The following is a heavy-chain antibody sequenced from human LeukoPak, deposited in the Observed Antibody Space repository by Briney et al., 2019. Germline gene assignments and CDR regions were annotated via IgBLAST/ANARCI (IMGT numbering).Heavy chain of an antibody. CDR3: AMGGWLEY. J-gene: IGHJ4*02. Sequence: GGPLRLSCAASGFTFSNYYMSWVRQAPGKGLEWVSVIYSGGSTYYADSVKGRFTISRDNSKNTLYLQMNSLRAEDTAVYYCAMGGWLEYWGQGTLVTVSS. V-gene: IGHV3-66*01. CDR2: IYSGGST. D-gene: IGHD3-16*01. CDR1: GFTFSNYY.